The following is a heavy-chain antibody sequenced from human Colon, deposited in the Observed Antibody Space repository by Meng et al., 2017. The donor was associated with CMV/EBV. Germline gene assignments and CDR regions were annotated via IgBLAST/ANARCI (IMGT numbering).Heavy chain of an antibody. V-gene: IGHV2-26*01. CDR2: IFSNDEK. Sequence: SGPTLVNPTETLTLTCTVSGFSLSNARMGVSWIRQPPGKALEWLAHIFSNDEKSYSTSLKSRLTISKDTSKSQVVLTMTNMDPVDTATYYCARIISSYYYYYGMDVWGQGTTVTVSS. J-gene: IGHJ6*02. D-gene: IGHD6-6*01. CDR1: GFSLSNARMG. CDR3: ARIISSYYYYYGMDV.